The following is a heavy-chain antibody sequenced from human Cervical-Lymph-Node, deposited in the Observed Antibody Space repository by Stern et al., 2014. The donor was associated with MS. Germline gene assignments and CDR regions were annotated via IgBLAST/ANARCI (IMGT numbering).Heavy chain of an antibody. CDR1: GFTFSSYA. D-gene: IGHD6-13*01. CDR2: INVSGGST. J-gene: IGHJ4*02. Sequence: QLVQSGGGLVQPGGSLRLSCAASGFTFSSYAMSWVRQAPGKGLEWVSTINVSGGSTYYAEYVQGRVTISRDNSKNTPYLQMNSLRAEDTALYFCPKGIATADPLFLYWGQGSLVTVSS. V-gene: IGHV3-23*04. CDR3: PKGIATADPLFLY.